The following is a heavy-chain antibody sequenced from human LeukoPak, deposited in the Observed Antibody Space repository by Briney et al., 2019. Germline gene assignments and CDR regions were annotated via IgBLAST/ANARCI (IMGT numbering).Heavy chain of an antibody. Sequence: SETLSLTCAVYGGSFSGYYWSWIRQPPGKGLEWIGEINHSGSTNYNPSLKSRVTISVDTSKNQFSLKLSSVTAADTAVYYCAKDKERNWYYFDYWGQGTLVTVSS. CDR3: AKDKERNWYYFDY. V-gene: IGHV4-34*01. J-gene: IGHJ4*02. CDR2: INHSGST. D-gene: IGHD1-1*01. CDR1: GGSFSGYY.